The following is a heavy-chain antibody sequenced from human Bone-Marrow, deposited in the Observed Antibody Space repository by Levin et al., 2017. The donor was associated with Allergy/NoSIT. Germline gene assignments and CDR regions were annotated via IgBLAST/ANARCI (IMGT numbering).Heavy chain of an antibody. D-gene: IGHD4-17*01. V-gene: IGHV4-4*02. J-gene: IGHJ4*02. CDR2: IYHGGRT. CDR1: GGSISSSTW. Sequence: LSQTLSLTCTVSGGSISSSTWWSWVRQSPGKGLEWIGEIYHGGRTNYNPSLKSRVSMSVDKSKSQFSLKLSSVTAADTAVYYCARDPLDYGTNSGNYWGQGTLVTVSS. CDR3: ARDPLDYGTNSGNY.